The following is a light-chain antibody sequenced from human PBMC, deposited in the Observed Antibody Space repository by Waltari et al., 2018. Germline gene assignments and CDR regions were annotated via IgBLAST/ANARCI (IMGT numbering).Light chain of an antibody. CDR1: QSIGTY. Sequence: EIVLTQSPGTLSLSPGESTTLSCRASQSIGTYLAWYQQKPGQAPRLLMYHASSRATGIPDRFSGSGSGTDFSLTISRLEPEDFAVYYCQNHERLPATFGQGTKVEIK. CDR2: HAS. CDR3: QNHERLPAT. J-gene: IGKJ1*01. V-gene: IGKV3-20*01.